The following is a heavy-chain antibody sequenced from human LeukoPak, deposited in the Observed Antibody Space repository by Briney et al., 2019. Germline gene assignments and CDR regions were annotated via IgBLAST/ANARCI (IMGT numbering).Heavy chain of an antibody. J-gene: IGHJ4*02. CDR3: ARDRYSSSDFDY. D-gene: IGHD6-13*01. V-gene: IGHV3-33*01. Sequence: GGSLRLSCAASGFTFSSYGMHWVRQAPGKGLEWVAVIWYDGSNKYYADSVKGRFTISRDNSKNTLYLQMNSLRAEDTAVYYYARDRYSSSDFDYWGQGTLVTVSS. CDR1: GFTFSSYG. CDR2: IWYDGSNK.